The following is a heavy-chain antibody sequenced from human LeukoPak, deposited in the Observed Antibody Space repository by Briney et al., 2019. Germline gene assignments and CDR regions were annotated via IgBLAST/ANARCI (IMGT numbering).Heavy chain of an antibody. D-gene: IGHD2-15*01. J-gene: IGHJ6*02. Sequence: ASVKVSCKASGYTFTSYDINWVRQATGQGLEWMGWMNPNSGNTGYAQKFQGRVTMTRNTSISTAYMELSSLRSEDTAVYYCAHSLRMTYGMDVWGQGTTVTVSS. CDR2: MNPNSGNT. CDR1: GYTFTSYD. CDR3: AHSLRMTYGMDV. V-gene: IGHV1-8*01.